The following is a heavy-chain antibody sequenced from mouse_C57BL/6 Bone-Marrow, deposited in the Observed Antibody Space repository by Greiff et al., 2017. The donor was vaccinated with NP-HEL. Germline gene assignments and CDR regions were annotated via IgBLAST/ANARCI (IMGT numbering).Heavy chain of an antibody. CDR2: IDPSDSYT. Sequence: VQLQQSGAELVKPGASVKLSCKASGYTFTSYWMQWVKQRPGQGLEWIGEIDPSDSYTNYNQKFKGKATLTVDTSSSTAYMPLSSLTSEDSAVYYCAPYDGYFFAYWGQGTLVTVSA. J-gene: IGHJ3*01. V-gene: IGHV1-50*01. D-gene: IGHD2-3*01. CDR3: APYDGYFFAY. CDR1: GYTFTSYW.